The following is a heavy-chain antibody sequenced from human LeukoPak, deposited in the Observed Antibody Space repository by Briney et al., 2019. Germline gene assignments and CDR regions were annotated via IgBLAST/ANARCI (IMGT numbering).Heavy chain of an antibody. Sequence: GGSLRLSCAASGVTFSRVGMGGGREAPGEGREWGAGISYDGSNKYYADSVKGRFALSRDNSKNTLNLQMNSLRAEDTAVYYCAKDQGLVGDYDTSGYPLDYWGQGTLVTVSS. D-gene: IGHD3-22*01. V-gene: IGHV3-30*18. CDR1: GVTFSRVG. J-gene: IGHJ4*02. CDR2: ISYDGSNK. CDR3: AKDQGLVGDYDTSGYPLDY.